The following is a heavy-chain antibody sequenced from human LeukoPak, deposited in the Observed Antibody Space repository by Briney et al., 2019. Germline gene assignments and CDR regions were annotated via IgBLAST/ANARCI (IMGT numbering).Heavy chain of an antibody. Sequence: GGSLRLSCAASGFTVNSNYMTWVRQARGKGLEWASVIYSGGSTYYADYVKGRFTISRDNSKNTLYLQMNRLRADDTAVYYSARPALYSSGGSCLDFDYWGQGTLVTVSS. CDR2: IYSGGST. D-gene: IGHD2-15*01. J-gene: IGHJ4*02. V-gene: IGHV3-53*01. CDR1: GFTVNSNY. CDR3: ARPALYSSGGSCLDFDY.